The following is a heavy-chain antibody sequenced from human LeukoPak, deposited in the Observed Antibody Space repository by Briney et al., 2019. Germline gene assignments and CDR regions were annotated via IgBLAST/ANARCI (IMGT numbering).Heavy chain of an antibody. CDR1: GYTFTSYY. CDR2: INPSGGST. D-gene: IGHD1-26*01. CDR3: AREGGPTIASYYYYMDV. J-gene: IGHJ6*03. V-gene: IGHV1-46*01. Sequence: PGASVKVSCTASGYTFTSYYMHWVRQAPGQGLEWMGIINPSGGSTSYAQKFQGRVTMTRDTSTSTVYMELSSLRSEDTAVYYCAREGGPTIASYYYYMDVWGKGTTVTISS.